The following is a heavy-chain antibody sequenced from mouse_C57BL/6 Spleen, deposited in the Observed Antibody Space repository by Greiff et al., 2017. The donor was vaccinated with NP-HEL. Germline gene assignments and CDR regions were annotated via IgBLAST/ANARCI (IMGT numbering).Heavy chain of an antibody. CDR2: ISSGSSTI. V-gene: IGHV5-17*01. CDR3: ARKDGYLFYAMDY. Sequence: EVKLMESGGGLVKPGGSLKLSCAASGFTFSDYGMHWVRQAPEKGLEWVAYISSGSSTIYYADTVKGRFTISRDNAKNTLFLQMTSLRSEDTSMYYCARKDGYLFYAMDYWGQGTSVTVSS. D-gene: IGHD2-3*01. J-gene: IGHJ4*01. CDR1: GFTFSDYG.